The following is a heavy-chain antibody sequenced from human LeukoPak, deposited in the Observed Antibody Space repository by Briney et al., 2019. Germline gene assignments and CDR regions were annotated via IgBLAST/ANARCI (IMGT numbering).Heavy chain of an antibody. J-gene: IGHJ5*02. V-gene: IGHV1-69*08. CDR1: GGSFSDYS. CDR3: VRSGYDYDWFDP. D-gene: IGHD5-12*01. CDR2: IIAILDTA. Sequence: SVRVSCKASGGSFSDYSISWVRQAPGQGLEWMGRIIAILDTAHYAQKFQGRFTITADKSTTTVYVELSSLRSDDTAVYYCVRSGYDYDWFDPWGQGTLVTVSS.